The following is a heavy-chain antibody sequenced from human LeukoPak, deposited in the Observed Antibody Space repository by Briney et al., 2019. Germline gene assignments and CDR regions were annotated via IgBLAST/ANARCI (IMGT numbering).Heavy chain of an antibody. CDR1: GFTFGDYA. D-gene: IGHD2-15*01. Sequence: GRSLRLSCTASGFTFGDYAMSWVRQAPGKGLEWVSFIRSKTYGGTTEYAASVQGRITISRDDSKRIVYLQMNRLKTEDTALYYCVRDSDSVVVTAPFDYWGRGTLVTVSS. J-gene: IGHJ4*02. V-gene: IGHV3-49*04. CDR3: VRDSDSVVVTAPFDY. CDR2: IRSKTYGGTT.